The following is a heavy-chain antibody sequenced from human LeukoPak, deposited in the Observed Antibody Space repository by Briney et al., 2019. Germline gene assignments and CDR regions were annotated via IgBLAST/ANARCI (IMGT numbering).Heavy chain of an antibody. J-gene: IGHJ4*02. Sequence: GGSLRLSCVASGFTYSHNGMHWVRQAPGKGLEWVAFIQYDGNTIFYADSVKGRFTISRDNSKNTLYLQMNSLRAEDTAVYYCAKEDNYDFWSGYAGRFGYWGQGTLVTVSS. D-gene: IGHD3-3*01. CDR1: GFTYSHNG. V-gene: IGHV3-30*02. CDR3: AKEDNYDFWSGYAGRFGY. CDR2: IQYDGNTI.